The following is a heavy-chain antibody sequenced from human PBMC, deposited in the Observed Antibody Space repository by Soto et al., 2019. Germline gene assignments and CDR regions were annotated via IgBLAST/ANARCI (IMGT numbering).Heavy chain of an antibody. V-gene: IGHV2-5*02. J-gene: IGHJ5*02. Sequence: HITLKESGPTLVEPTQTLTLTCAFSGFSLSTSGVGVGWIRQPPGKALEWLAFIYWDDDKRYSPSLKTRLTIIKDTSINQAVLIMTNIDPLDTATYYCAYRQEYRGSWDSGWFDPWGQGTLVTVSS. D-gene: IGHD6-13*01. CDR3: AYRQEYRGSWDSGWFDP. CDR2: IYWDDDK. CDR1: GFSLSTSGVG.